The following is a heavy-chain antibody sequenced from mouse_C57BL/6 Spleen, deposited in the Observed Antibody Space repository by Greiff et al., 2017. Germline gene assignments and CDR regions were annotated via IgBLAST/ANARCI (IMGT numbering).Heavy chain of an antibody. J-gene: IGHJ1*03. CDR1: GYTFTSYW. V-gene: IGHV1-64*01. CDR2: IHPNSGST. D-gene: IGHD1-1*01. Sequence: VQLQQPGAELVKPGASVKLSCKASGYTFTSYWMHWVKQRPGQGLEWIGMIHPNSGSTNYNEKFKSKATLTVDKSSSTAYMQLSSLTSEDSAVYYCAREATVVAVYWYFDVWGTGTTVTVSS. CDR3: AREATVVAVYWYFDV.